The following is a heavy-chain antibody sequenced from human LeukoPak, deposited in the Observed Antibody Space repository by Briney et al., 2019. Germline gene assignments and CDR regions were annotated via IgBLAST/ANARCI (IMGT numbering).Heavy chain of an antibody. V-gene: IGHV3-23*01. D-gene: IGHD3-10*01. CDR3: AKAIWFGEVQFFDY. CDR2: ISGSGGDT. J-gene: IGHJ4*02. CDR1: GFTLSSYA. Sequence: GGSLRLSCAASGFTLSSYAMSWVRQAPGKGLEWVSTISGSGGDTYYVDSVKGRFTISRDNSKNTLYLQMNSRRADDTAVYYCAKAIWFGEVQFFDYWGQGTLVTVSS.